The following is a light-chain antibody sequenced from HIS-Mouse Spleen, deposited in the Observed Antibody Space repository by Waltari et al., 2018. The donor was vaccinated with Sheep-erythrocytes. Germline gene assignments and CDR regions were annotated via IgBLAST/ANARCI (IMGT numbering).Light chain of an antibody. CDR2: EGS. J-gene: IGLJ2*01. CDR1: SSDVGSYNL. V-gene: IGLV2-23*03. CDR3: CSYAGSSTFHVV. Sequence: QSALTQPASVSGSPGQSITISCTGTSSDVGSYNLVSWYQQHPVKAPKLMIYEGSKRPSVVSNRFSGSKSGNTASLTLSGLPAEDEADYYCCSYAGSSTFHVVFGGGTKLTVL.